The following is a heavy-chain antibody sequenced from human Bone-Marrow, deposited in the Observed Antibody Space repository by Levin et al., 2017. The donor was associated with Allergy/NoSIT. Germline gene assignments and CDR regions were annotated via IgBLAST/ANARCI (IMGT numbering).Heavy chain of an antibody. D-gene: IGHD3-22*01. Sequence: GGSLRLSCAASGFTFSSYAMSWVRQAPGKGLEWVSAISGSGGSTYYADSVKGRFTISRDNSKNTLYLQMNSLRAEDTAVYYCAKEGAWGYYDSSGFGMDVWGQGTTVTVSS. CDR1: GFTFSSYA. CDR3: AKEGAWGYYDSSGFGMDV. J-gene: IGHJ6*02. V-gene: IGHV3-23*01. CDR2: ISGSGGST.